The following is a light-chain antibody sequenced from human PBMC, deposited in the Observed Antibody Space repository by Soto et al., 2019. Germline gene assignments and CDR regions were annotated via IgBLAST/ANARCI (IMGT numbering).Light chain of an antibody. CDR2: SNN. CDR3: AAWDDSLNGRV. Sequence: QSVLTQPPSASGTPGQRVTISCSGSSSNIGSNTVNWYQQLPGTAPKLLIYSNNQRPSGVPDRFSGSKSGTSASLAISGLQSEDEADYYCAAWDDSLNGRVFVGGTKLTVL. J-gene: IGLJ3*02. V-gene: IGLV1-44*01. CDR1: SSNIGSNT.